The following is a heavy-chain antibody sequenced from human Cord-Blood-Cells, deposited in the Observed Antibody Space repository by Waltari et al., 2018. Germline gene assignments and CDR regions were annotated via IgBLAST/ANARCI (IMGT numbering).Heavy chain of an antibody. V-gene: IGHV4-39*01. CDR3: ARRAWGDGYVGY. D-gene: IGHD5-12*01. J-gene: IGHJ4*02. Sequence: QLQLQESGPGLVKPSETLSLTCTVPGGSISSSSYYWGWIRRPPGEGLAWIGSIYYSGSAYYNPCLKSRVTIAVDTSKNPFSLKLSSVSAADTAVYYCARRAWGDGYVGYWGQGTLVTVSS. CDR2: IYYSGSA. CDR1: GGSISSSSYY.